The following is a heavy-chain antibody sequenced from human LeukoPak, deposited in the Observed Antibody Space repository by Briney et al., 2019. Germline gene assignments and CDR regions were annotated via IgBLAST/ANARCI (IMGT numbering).Heavy chain of an antibody. J-gene: IGHJ2*01. V-gene: IGHV3-53*01. D-gene: IGHD2-15*01. CDR2: IYSGGNT. Sequence: GGSLRLSCAASGFTFSSNYMSWVRQAPGKGLEWVSVIYSGGNTYYADSVKGRFTISRDNSKNMLYLQMNSLRAEDTAVYYCARDYFSRAALLGYFDLWGRGTLVTVSS. CDR3: ARDYFSRAALLGYFDL. CDR1: GFTFSSNY.